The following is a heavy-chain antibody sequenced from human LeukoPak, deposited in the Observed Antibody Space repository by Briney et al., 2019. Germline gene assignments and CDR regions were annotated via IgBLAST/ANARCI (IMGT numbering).Heavy chain of an antibody. J-gene: IGHJ4*02. CDR1: GGSISSYY. CDR2: IYYSGST. D-gene: IGHD3-16*01. Sequence: SETLSLTCTVSGGSISSYYWSWIRQPPGKGLEWIGYIYYSGSTNYNPSLKSRVTISVDTSKNQFSLKLSSVTAADTAVYYCARATYQNYDYVHWGQGTLVTVSS. V-gene: IGHV4-59*08. CDR3: ARATYQNYDYVH.